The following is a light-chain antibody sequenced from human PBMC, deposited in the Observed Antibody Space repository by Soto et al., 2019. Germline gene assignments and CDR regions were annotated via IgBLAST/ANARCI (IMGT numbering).Light chain of an antibody. V-gene: IGKV3-15*01. CDR3: QQYNTWPRT. CDR2: AAS. J-gene: IGKJ1*01. CDR1: QSVSIN. Sequence: ELVVTQSPATLSVSPGESATLSCRASQSVSINLAWYQQKPGQAPRLLIYAASTRATGIPARFRGSGSGTDFILSISSLQSEDFAVYYCQQYNTWPRTFGQGTRVEL.